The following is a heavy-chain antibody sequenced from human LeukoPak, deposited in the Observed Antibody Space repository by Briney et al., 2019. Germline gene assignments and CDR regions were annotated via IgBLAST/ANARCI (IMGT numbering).Heavy chain of an antibody. V-gene: IGHV3-21*01. CDR3: AELGITMIGGV. CDR1: GFTFITYS. J-gene: IGHJ6*04. D-gene: IGHD3-10*02. Sequence: PGGSLRLSCAASGFTFITYSMNWVRQAPGKGLEWVSSISGGGTYIYHADSVKGRFTISRDNAKNSLYLQMNSLRAEDTAVYYCAELGITMIGGVWGKGTTVTISS. CDR2: ISGGGTYI.